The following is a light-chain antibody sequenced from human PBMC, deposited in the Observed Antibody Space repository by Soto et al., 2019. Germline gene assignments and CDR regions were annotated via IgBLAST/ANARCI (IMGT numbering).Light chain of an antibody. CDR3: QQYNSYPYT. J-gene: IGKJ2*01. CDR1: QSISSW. CDR2: DAS. V-gene: IGKV1-5*01. Sequence: DIQMTQSPSTLSASVGGRVTITCRASQSISSWLAWYQQKPGKAPKLLIYDASSFESGVPSRFSGSGSGTEFTLTISSLQPDDFATYYCQQYNSYPYTFGQGTKLEIK.